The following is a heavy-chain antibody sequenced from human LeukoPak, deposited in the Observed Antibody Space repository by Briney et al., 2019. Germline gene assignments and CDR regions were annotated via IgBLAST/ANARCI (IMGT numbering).Heavy chain of an antibody. D-gene: IGHD3-9*01. Sequence: MPSETLSLTCTVSGGSISSSTYYWGWIRQPPGKGLEWIGSIYHSGSTYYNPSLKSRVTISVDTSKNQFSLKLSSVTAADTAVYYCARDSRLVINWFDPWGQGTLVTVSS. CDR3: ARDSRLVINWFDP. CDR2: IYHSGST. J-gene: IGHJ5*02. CDR1: GGSISSSTYY. V-gene: IGHV4-39*07.